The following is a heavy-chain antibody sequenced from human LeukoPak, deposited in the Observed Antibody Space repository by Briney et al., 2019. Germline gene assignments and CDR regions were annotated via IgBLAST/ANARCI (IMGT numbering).Heavy chain of an antibody. Sequence: GGSLRLSRAASGFTFDDYAMHWVRQAPGKGLEWVSGISWNSGSIGYADSVKGRFTISRDNAKNSLYLQMNSLRAEDMALYYCAKGIAVAATALFDYWGQGTLVTVSS. J-gene: IGHJ4*02. V-gene: IGHV3-9*03. CDR3: AKGIAVAATALFDY. CDR1: GFTFDDYA. D-gene: IGHD6-19*01. CDR2: ISWNSGSI.